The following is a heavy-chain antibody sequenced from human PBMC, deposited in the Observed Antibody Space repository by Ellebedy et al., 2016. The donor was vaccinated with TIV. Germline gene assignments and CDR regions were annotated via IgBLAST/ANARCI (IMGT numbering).Heavy chain of an antibody. V-gene: IGHV4-34*01. Sequence: MPSETLSPTCAVYGWSFSGYYRSWIRPPPGKGLEWIGDINHSGSTNYNPSLKSRVTISVDTSKNQFSLKLSSVTAADTAVYYCARDSGSDEEDYWGQGTLVTVSS. CDR1: GWSFSGYY. J-gene: IGHJ4*02. CDR2: INHSGST. D-gene: IGHD1-26*01. CDR3: ARDSGSDEEDY.